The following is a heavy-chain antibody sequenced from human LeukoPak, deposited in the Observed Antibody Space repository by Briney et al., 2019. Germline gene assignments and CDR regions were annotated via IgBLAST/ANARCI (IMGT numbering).Heavy chain of an antibody. CDR1: GFTFRSHA. CDR3: ARVYQLAR. V-gene: IGHV3-33*01. Sequence: PGGSLRLSCATSGFTFRSHAMHWVRQSPGKGLEWVAQIWYDGSNKYCADSVKGRFSVSRDNSKNTLYLQMNSLRDEDTAVYYCARVYQLARWGQGTLVTVSS. D-gene: IGHD5-18*01. J-gene: IGHJ4*02. CDR2: IWYDGSNK.